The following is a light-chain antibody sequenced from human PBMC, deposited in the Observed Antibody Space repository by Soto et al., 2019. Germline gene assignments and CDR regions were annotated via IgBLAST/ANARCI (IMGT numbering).Light chain of an antibody. Sequence: DIPMTQSPSSLSASVGDRVSITCRASQSISIYLNWYQQKPGKAPKVLIYAASRLESGVPSRFSGSGSGTEFTLTINSLQPEDFVTYFCQQSSRFPWTFGQGTKVDIK. CDR3: QQSSRFPWT. J-gene: IGKJ1*01. V-gene: IGKV1-39*01. CDR1: QSISIY. CDR2: AAS.